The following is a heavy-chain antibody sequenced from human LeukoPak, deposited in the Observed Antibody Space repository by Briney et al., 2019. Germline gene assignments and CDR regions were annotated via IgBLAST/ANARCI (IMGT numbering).Heavy chain of an antibody. CDR2: IIPIFGTA. CDR3: AGPSRGGINWYFDL. Sequence: SVKVSCKASGGTFSSYAISWVRQAPGQGLEWMGGIIPIFGTANYAQKFQGRVTITADESTSTAYMELSSLRSENTAVYYCAGPSRGGINWYFDLWGRGTLVTVSS. CDR1: GGTFSSYA. J-gene: IGHJ2*01. V-gene: IGHV1-69*13. D-gene: IGHD3-16*01.